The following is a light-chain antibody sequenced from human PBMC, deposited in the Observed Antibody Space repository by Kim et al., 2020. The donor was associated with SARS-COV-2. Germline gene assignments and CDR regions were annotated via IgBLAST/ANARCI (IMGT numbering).Light chain of an antibody. J-gene: IGLJ3*02. CDR2: DVT. CDR1: SSDIGGHNY. Sequence: QSITISCTGGSSDIGGHNYVSWYQQHPGKGPKLTIYDVTDRPSGISNRFSGSKSGNTASLTISGLQTEDEADYYCSSFTSTSTLVLFGGGTQLTVL. V-gene: IGLV2-14*03. CDR3: SSFTSTSTLVL.